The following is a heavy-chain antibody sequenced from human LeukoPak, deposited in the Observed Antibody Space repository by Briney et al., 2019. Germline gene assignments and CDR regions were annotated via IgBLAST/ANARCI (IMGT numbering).Heavy chain of an antibody. Sequence: PGGSLRLSCAVSGFTFSDYYMSWIRQAPGKGLEWVANIKQDGSEKYYMDSVEGRFTISRDNAQNSLSLQMDSLRAEDTAVYYCASLDDHISSDAFDMWGQGTMVTVSS. D-gene: IGHD1-1*01. V-gene: IGHV3-7*01. J-gene: IGHJ3*02. CDR3: ASLDDHISSDAFDM. CDR2: IKQDGSEK. CDR1: GFTFSDYY.